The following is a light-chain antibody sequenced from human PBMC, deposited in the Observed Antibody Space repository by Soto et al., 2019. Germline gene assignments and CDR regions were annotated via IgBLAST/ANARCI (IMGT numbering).Light chain of an antibody. V-gene: IGKV3-20*01. CDR1: QSVDSKY. J-gene: IGKJ1*01. CDR2: AAS. Sequence: EIVLTQSPGTLSLSPGERATLSCRASQSVDSKYLAWYQQKPGQAPRILIFAASSRATGIPDRFSDSGSGTDFTLTISRLEPGDFAVYYCQQYGYSSWTFGQGTKVDIK. CDR3: QQYGYSSWT.